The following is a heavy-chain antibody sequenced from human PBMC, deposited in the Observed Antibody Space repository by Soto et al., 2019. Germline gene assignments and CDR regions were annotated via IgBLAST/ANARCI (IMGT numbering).Heavy chain of an antibody. D-gene: IGHD3-9*01. CDR1: GDSLSSGGHY. CDR3: ARVDHRGYFAILTDY. CDR2: IYDSVNT. Sequence: SETLSPTCTVSGDSLSSGGHYWSWIRQHPGKGLEWIGHIYDSVNTYYSPSLRSRVTISADMSKNQFSLNLRSVTAADTAVYYCARVDHRGYFAILTDYWGQGTLVTVSS. J-gene: IGHJ4*02. V-gene: IGHV4-31*03.